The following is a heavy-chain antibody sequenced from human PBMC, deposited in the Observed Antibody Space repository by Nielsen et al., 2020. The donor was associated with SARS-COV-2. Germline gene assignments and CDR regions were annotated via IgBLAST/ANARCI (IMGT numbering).Heavy chain of an antibody. D-gene: IGHD2-2*01. CDR2: LNTKTGDP. CDR3: ARKTCGSTSCPFGY. Sequence: ASVKVSCKASGYSFNMYTMNWVRQAPGQGLEWMGWLNTKTGDPTYAQGFSGRFVFSVDTSVTTAYLQISSLEAEDTAVYYCARKTCGSTSCPFGYWGQGTLVTVSS. V-gene: IGHV7-4-1*02. CDR1: GYSFNMYT. J-gene: IGHJ4*02.